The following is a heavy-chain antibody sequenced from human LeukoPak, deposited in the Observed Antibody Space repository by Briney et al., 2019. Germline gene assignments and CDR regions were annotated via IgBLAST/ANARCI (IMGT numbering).Heavy chain of an antibody. Sequence: SVKVSCKASGGTVSSYAISLVRQAPGQGLEWMGRIIPIFGTANYAQKFQGRVTITTDESTSTAYMELSSLRSEDTAVYYCASDYLLGEPRPPLFVEDYWGQGTLVTVSS. V-gene: IGHV1-69*05. D-gene: IGHD3-10*01. J-gene: IGHJ4*02. CDR3: ASDYLLGEPRPPLFVEDY. CDR2: IIPIFGTA. CDR1: GGTVSSYA.